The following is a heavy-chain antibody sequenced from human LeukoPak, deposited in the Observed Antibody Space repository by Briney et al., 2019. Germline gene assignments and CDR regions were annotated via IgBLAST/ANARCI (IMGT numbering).Heavy chain of an antibody. D-gene: IGHD1-26*01. Sequence: PSETLSLTCTVSGGSISSYYWSWIRQPAGKGLEWIGRIYTSGSTNYNPSLKSRVTMSVDTSKNQFSLKLSSVTAADTAVYYCAREGWELLSEYFQYWGQGTLVTVSS. CDR2: IYTSGST. J-gene: IGHJ1*01. V-gene: IGHV4-4*07. CDR3: AREGWELLSEYFQY. CDR1: GGSISSYY.